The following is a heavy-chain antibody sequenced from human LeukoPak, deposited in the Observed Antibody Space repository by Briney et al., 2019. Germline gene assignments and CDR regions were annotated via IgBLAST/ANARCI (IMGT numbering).Heavy chain of an antibody. J-gene: IGHJ6*02. CDR3: ARVLGQSYYYYYGMDV. V-gene: IGHV3-74*01. CDR1: GFTFSSYW. Sequence: PGGSLRLSCAASGFTFSSYWMHWVRQAPGKGLVWVSRVNSDGSSTTYADSVKGRFTISRDNAKNTLYLQMNSLRAEDTAVYYCARVLGQSYYYYYGMDVWGQGTLVTVSS. CDR2: VNSDGSST. D-gene: IGHD1-26*01.